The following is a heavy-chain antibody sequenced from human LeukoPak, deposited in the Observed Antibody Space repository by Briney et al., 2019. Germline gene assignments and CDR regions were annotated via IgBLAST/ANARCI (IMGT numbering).Heavy chain of an antibody. CDR2: ISGSGGST. V-gene: IGHV3-23*01. CDR3: AKDRYAGRY. Sequence: GGSLRLSCAASGFTFSSYAMSWVRQAPGKGLEWVSAISGSGGSTYYADSVKGRFSISRDNSESTLYLQMNSLRVEDTAVYYCAKDRYAGRYWGQGILVTVSS. J-gene: IGHJ4*02. D-gene: IGHD5-12*01. CDR1: GFTFSSYA.